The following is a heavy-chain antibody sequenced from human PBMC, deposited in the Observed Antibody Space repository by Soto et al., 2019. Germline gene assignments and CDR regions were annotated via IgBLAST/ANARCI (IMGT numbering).Heavy chain of an antibody. Sequence: GSLRLSCAASGFTFSNYGMSWVRQAPGKGLEWVSVISDGGGSTFYADSVKGRFTISRDNSKNTLFVQMNSLRPEDTAVYYCAKDHDLAAAGYYFDYWGQGTLVTVSS. D-gene: IGHD6-13*01. V-gene: IGHV3-23*01. CDR2: ISDGGGST. CDR3: AKDHDLAAAGYYFDY. J-gene: IGHJ4*02. CDR1: GFTFSNYG.